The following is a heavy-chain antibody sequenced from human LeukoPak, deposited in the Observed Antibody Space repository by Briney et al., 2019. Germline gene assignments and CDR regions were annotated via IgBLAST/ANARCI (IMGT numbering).Heavy chain of an antibody. CDR1: GGSISSGGYY. Sequence: SETLSLTCTVSGGSISSGGYYRSWIRQHPGKGLEWIGYIYYSGSTYYNPSLKSRVTISVDTSKNRFSLKLSSVTAADTAVYYCASQVWHYYYGMDVWGQGTTVTVSS. V-gene: IGHV4-31*03. CDR3: ASQVWHYYYGMDV. CDR2: IYYSGST. J-gene: IGHJ6*02. D-gene: IGHD2-8*01.